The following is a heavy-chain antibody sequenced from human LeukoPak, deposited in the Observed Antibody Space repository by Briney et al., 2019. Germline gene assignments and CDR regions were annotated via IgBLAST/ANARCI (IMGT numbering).Heavy chain of an antibody. V-gene: IGHV3-15*04. CDR3: TTDEDWNYARKDV. CDR1: GFTFNCAW. Sequence: GGSLRLSCAASGFTFNCAWMSWVRQVPGKGLEWVGQTVSEIDGGTTDYATPVKGRFTISRDDSKSTLYLQMNSLKIEDTAVYYCTTDEDWNYARKDVWGQGATVIVSS. D-gene: IGHD1-7*01. CDR2: TVSEIDGGTT. J-gene: IGHJ6*02.